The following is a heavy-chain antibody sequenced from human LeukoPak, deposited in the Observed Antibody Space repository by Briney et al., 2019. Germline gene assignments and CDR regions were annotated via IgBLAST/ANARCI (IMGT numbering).Heavy chain of an antibody. Sequence: PSETLSLTYTVSGVSISSNYWSWIGQSPEKGLEWIGYISYSGSTNYDPSLRSRVTLSVDTSKNQFSLKLASVTAADTAVYYCARRGDFQKGYFDYWGQGMPVIVSS. V-gene: IGHV4-59*08. CDR2: ISYSGST. CDR3: ARRGDFQKGYFDY. D-gene: IGHD2-21*02. CDR1: GVSISSNY. J-gene: IGHJ4*02.